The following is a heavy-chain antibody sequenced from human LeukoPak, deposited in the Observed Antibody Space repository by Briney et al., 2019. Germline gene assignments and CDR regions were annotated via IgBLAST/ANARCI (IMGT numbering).Heavy chain of an antibody. V-gene: IGHV3-20*04. CDR1: GFAFDEHG. Sequence: GGSLRLSCTASGFAFDEHGMSWVRQVPGKGLEWVSGINWSGGSTGYADLLRGRFTISRDNAKNSLYLQMDSLRAEDTALYYCARAPITSPFYFDYWGQGTLVTVSS. J-gene: IGHJ4*02. CDR3: ARAPITSPFYFDY. D-gene: IGHD2-2*01. CDR2: INWSGGST.